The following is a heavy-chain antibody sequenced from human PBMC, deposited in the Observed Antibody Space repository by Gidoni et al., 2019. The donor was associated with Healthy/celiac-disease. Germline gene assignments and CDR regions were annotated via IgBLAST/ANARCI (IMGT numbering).Heavy chain of an antibody. CDR3: AKVGQMWLHGWGMDV. CDR2: ISWNSGSI. J-gene: IGHJ6*01. Sequence: EVQLVESGGCLVQPGRSLRLSCAAYGFTFDDYDMHWVRQAPGKGLEWFSGISWNSGSIGYADSVKGRFTISRDNAKNSLYLQMNSLRAEDTALYYCAKVGQMWLHGWGMDVWGQGTTVTVSS. CDR1: GFTFDDYD. D-gene: IGHD3-22*01. V-gene: IGHV3-9*01.